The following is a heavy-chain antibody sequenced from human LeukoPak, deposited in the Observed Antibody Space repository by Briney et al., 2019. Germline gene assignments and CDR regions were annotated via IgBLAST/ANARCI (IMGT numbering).Heavy chain of an antibody. D-gene: IGHD3/OR15-3a*01. V-gene: IGHV4-59*08. CDR3: ARRTGSGLFILP. CDR2: IHNSATT. CDR1: GGSLSSYF. Sequence: PSETVSLTCTVSGGSLSSYFWSWIRQPPGKGLEWIGYIHNSATTNCNPSLKSRVTISLDTAKNQFSLRLTSVTAADTAVYYCARRTGSGLFILPGGQGTLVTVSS. J-gene: IGHJ4*02.